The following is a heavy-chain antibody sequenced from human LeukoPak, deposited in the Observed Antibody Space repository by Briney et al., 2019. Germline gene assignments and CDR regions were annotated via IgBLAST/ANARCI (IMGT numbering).Heavy chain of an antibody. D-gene: IGHD2-21*02. CDR2: ISSGSSYI. CDR3: ARGVNGAYYVDY. J-gene: IGHJ4*02. Sequence: GGSLRLSCAASGFTFSSYSMNWVRQAPGKGLEWVSSISSGSSYIYYADSVKGRFTISRDNAKNSLYLQMNSLRAEDTAVYYCARGVNGAYYVDYWGQGTLVTVSS. V-gene: IGHV3-21*01. CDR1: GFTFSSYS.